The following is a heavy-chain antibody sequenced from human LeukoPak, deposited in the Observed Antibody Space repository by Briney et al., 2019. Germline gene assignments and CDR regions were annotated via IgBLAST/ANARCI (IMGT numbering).Heavy chain of an antibody. CDR1: GYTFTSYD. D-gene: IGHD1-1*01. CDR3: ATASFDY. CDR2: VNPNSGNT. V-gene: IGHV1-8*01. J-gene: IGHJ4*02. Sequence: ASVKVSCNASGYTFTSYDINWGRQAPGQGLKRVGCVNPNSGNTGYEQKFQRRGTITRNTSISPEYLLLGSVRSEDTADYYCATASFDYWGQGTLVTVSS.